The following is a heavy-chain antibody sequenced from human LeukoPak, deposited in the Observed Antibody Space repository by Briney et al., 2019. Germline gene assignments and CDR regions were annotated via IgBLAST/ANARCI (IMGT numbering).Heavy chain of an antibody. CDR3: ARSPAAAAGLYDY. CDR1: GYTFTIYD. V-gene: IGHV1-8*01. D-gene: IGHD6-13*01. Sequence: ASVTVSCKASGYTFTIYDINWVRQAPGQGLEWMGWMNPNSGNTGYAQKFQGRVTMTRNTSISTAYMELSSLRSEDTAAYYCARSPAAAAGLYDYWGQGTLVTVSS. J-gene: IGHJ4*02. CDR2: MNPNSGNT.